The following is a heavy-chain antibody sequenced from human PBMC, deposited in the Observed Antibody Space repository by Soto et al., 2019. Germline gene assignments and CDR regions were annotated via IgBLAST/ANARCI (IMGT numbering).Heavy chain of an antibody. Sequence: GESLKISCKGSGYSFASYWIGWVRQMPGKGLEWMGIIYPGDSDTRYSPSFQGQVTISADKSISTAYLQWSSLKASDTAMYYCARRYCSGGSCYGTFDYCGQGTLVTVSS. CDR2: IYPGDSDT. J-gene: IGHJ4*02. CDR3: ARRYCSGGSCYGTFDY. D-gene: IGHD2-15*01. CDR1: GYSFASYW. V-gene: IGHV5-51*01.